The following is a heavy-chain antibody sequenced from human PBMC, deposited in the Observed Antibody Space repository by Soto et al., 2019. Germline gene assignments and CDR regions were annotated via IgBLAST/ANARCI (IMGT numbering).Heavy chain of an antibody. CDR1: GFTFSSYG. J-gene: IGHJ6*02. V-gene: IGHV3-30*18. CDR2: ISYDGSNK. D-gene: IGHD2-21*01. CDR3: AKDHSLPSESDYGMDV. Sequence: QVQLVESGGSVVQPGRSLRLSCAASGFTFSSYGMHWVRQAPGKGLEWVAVISYDGSNKYYADSVKGRFTISRDNSKNTLYLQMNSLRAEDTAVYYCAKDHSLPSESDYGMDVWGQGTTVTVSS.